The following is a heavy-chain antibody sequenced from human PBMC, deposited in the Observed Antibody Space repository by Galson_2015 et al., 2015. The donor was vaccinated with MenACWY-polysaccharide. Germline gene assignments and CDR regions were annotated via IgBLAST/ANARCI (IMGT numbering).Heavy chain of an antibody. V-gene: IGHV3-64D*08. CDR2: ISSNFGRT. Sequence: SLRLSCAASGFTFSSYVMHWVRQAPGKGLEYVSGISSNFGRTYYAESVTGRFTISRDNSKNTLYLQMSSLRAEDTAVYYCVRGGYSSSWYRGDYWGQGTLVTVSS. CDR1: GFTFSSYV. D-gene: IGHD6-13*01. J-gene: IGHJ4*02. CDR3: VRGGYSSSWYRGDY.